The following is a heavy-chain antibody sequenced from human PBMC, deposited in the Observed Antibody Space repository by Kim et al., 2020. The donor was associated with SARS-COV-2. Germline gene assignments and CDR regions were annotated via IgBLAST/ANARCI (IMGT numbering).Heavy chain of an antibody. D-gene: IGHD3-16*01. CDR2: IYHSGST. Sequence: SETLSLTCAVSGGSISSSNWWSWVRQPPGKGLEWIGEIYHSGSTNYNPSLKSRVTISVDKSKNQFSLKLSSVTAADTAVYYCATGGAEVRDGYIKRGYFDLWGRGTLVTVSS. CDR1: GGSISSSNW. V-gene: IGHV4-4*02. CDR3: ATGGAEVRDGYIKRGYFDL. J-gene: IGHJ2*01.